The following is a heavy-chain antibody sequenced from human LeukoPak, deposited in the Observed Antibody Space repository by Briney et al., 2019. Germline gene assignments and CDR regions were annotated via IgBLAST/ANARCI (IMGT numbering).Heavy chain of an antibody. Sequence: GSLRLSCAASGFTFSSYAMSWVRQAPGKGLEWVSAISGSGGSTYYADSVKGRFTISRDNSKNTLYLQMNSLRAEDTAVYYCAKGNGSGSYWWARYYYGMDVWGKGTTVTVSS. CDR2: ISGSGGST. J-gene: IGHJ6*04. V-gene: IGHV3-23*01. CDR3: AKGNGSGSYWWARYYYGMDV. CDR1: GFTFSSYA. D-gene: IGHD3-10*01.